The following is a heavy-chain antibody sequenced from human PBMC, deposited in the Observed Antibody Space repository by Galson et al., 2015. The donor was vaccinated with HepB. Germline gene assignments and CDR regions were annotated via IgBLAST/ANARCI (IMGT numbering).Heavy chain of an antibody. Sequence: SLRLSCAASGFTFSVYTMNWVRQAPGKGLEWVSAVRGSGTGTWYADSVKGRFTISRDDSKNTVFLQLNNLRVEDTALYYCVRDQIGTFAFDIWGQGTMVTVSS. J-gene: IGHJ3*02. CDR1: GFTFSVYT. V-gene: IGHV3-23*01. CDR3: VRDQIGTFAFDI. CDR2: VRGSGTGT. D-gene: IGHD1-26*01.